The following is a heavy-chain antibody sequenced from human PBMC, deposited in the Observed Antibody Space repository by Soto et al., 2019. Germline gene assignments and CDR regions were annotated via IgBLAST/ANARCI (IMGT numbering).Heavy chain of an antibody. CDR3: ARDFGITGTTEY. J-gene: IGHJ4*02. CDR1: GFTFSGHY. Sequence: GGSLRLSCAASGFTFSGHYMDWVRQAPGKGLEWVGRTRNKANSYTTEYAASVKGRFTISRDDSKNSLYLQMNSLKTEDTAVYYCARDFGITGTTEYWGQGTLVTVSS. V-gene: IGHV3-72*01. CDR2: TRNKANSYTT. D-gene: IGHD1-7*01.